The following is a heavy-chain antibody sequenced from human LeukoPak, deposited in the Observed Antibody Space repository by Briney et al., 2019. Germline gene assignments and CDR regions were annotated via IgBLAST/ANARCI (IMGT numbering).Heavy chain of an antibody. D-gene: IGHD6-6*01. V-gene: IGHV4-61*02. CDR1: GGSISSGSYY. CDR3: AGFYSSSSPTLYYYYMDV. CDR2: IYTSGST. J-gene: IGHJ6*03. Sequence: SETLSLTCTVSGGSISSGSYYWSWIRQPAGKGLEWIGRIYTSGSTNYNPSLKSRVTISVDTSKNQFSLKLSSVTAADTAVYYCAGFYSSSSPTLYYYYMDVWGKGTTVTVSS.